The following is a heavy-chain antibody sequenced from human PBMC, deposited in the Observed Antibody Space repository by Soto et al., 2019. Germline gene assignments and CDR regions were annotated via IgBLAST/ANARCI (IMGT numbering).Heavy chain of an antibody. J-gene: IGHJ4*02. CDR2: MNPNSGNT. CDR1: GYTITSYN. V-gene: IGHV1-8*01. CDR3: TRRARIGKQLWLPFDS. Sequence: VASVKVSCKASGYTITSYNINWVRQAPGQGLEWMGWMNPNSGNTAYAQKFQGRVTMTGDTTTNTAYMELSSLTSADTAVYYCTRRARIGKQLWLPFDSWAQGTLVTVSS. D-gene: IGHD3-22*01.